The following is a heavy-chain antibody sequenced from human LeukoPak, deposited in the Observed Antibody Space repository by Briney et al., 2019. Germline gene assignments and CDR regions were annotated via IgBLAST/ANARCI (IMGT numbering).Heavy chain of an antibody. Sequence: ASVKVSCKVSGYTLTELSMDWVRQAPGQGLEWMGGFDPEDGETIYAQKFQGRVTMTEDTSTDTAYMELSSLRSEDTAVYYCATAGDYEGLFDYWGQGTLVTVSS. CDR3: ATAGDYEGLFDY. J-gene: IGHJ4*02. CDR2: FDPEDGET. D-gene: IGHD4-17*01. CDR1: GYTLTELS. V-gene: IGHV1-24*01.